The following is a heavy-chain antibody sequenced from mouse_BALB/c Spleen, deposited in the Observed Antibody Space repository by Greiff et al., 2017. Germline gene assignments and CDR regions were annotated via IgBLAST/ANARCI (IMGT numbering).Heavy chain of an antibody. V-gene: IGHV1-87*01. J-gene: IGHJ3*01. CDR2: IYPGDGDT. CDR1: GYTFTSYW. D-gene: IGHD4-1*01. Sequence: VKLVESGAELARPGASVKLSCKASGYTFTSYWMQWVKQRPGQGLEWIGAIYPGDGDTRYTQKFKGKATLTADKSSSTAYMQLSSLASEDSAVYYCARSLGAYWGQGTLVTVSA. CDR3: ARSLGAY.